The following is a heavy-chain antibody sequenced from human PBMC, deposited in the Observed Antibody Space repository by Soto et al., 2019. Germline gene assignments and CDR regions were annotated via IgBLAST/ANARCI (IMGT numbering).Heavy chain of an antibody. CDR2: ISFDGGKE. Sequence: GGSLRLSCAASGFTFSTYGIHRVRQAPGKGLEWVAAISFDGGKEYYAESEKGRLTISRDNSKNTVYLQMKSLQPEDTAVFYCARDVSGGSRLGEKSQYFDHWGQGTVVTVSS. CDR3: ARDVSGGSRLGEKSQYFDH. CDR1: GFTFSTYG. D-gene: IGHD3-16*01. J-gene: IGHJ4*02. V-gene: IGHV3-30-3*01.